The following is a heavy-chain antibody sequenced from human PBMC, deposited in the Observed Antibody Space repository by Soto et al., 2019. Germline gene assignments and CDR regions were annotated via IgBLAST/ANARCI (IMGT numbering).Heavy chain of an antibody. CDR2: ISHSGSR. V-gene: IGHV4-34*02. D-gene: IGHD6-19*01. Sequence: QVQPQQWGAGLLKASEALSLTCVVPGGSFSGYLWTWIRQSQGRGVEWIGEISHSGSRNYNPAFQSRVIISVDSSKNHVSLKLSSVTAADSATYFCARGLAYDRPITVAEPFDSWGQGTLVTVSS. J-gene: IGHJ4*02. CDR1: GGSFSGYL. CDR3: ARGLAYDRPITVAEPFDS.